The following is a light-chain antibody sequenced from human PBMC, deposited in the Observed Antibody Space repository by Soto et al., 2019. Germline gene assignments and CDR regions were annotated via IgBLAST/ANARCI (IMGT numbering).Light chain of an antibody. Sequence: DIVLTQSPATLSLSPGEGATLSCRASQSIKTDLSWYQQKPGQAPRLLIYDTSNRATGIPARFSGSGSGTDFTLTISSLEPEDFAVYYCQQRTQWPPTFGGGTKVE. CDR1: QSIKTD. V-gene: IGKV3-11*01. CDR2: DTS. J-gene: IGKJ4*01. CDR3: QQRTQWPPT.